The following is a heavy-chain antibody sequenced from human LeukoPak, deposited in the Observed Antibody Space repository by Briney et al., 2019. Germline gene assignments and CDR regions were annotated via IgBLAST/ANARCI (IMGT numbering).Heavy chain of an antibody. CDR2: IKQDGSEK. CDR1: GFTFSSYW. D-gene: IGHD6-19*01. V-gene: IGHV3-7*01. J-gene: IGHJ3*02. Sequence: GGSLRLSCAASGFTFSSYWMSWVRQAPGKGLEWVANIKQDGSEKYYVDSVKGRFTISRDNAKNSLYLQMNSLRAEDTAVYYCAREPKGSGWPRDTFDIWGQGTMVTVSS. CDR3: AREPKGSGWPRDTFDI.